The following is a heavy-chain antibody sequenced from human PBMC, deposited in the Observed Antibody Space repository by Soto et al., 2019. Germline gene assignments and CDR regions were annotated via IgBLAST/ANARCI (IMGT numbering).Heavy chain of an antibody. CDR2: ISYDGSNK. CDR3: ARDKYSSSLNWFDP. Sequence: PGGSLRLSCAASGFTFSSYGMHWVRQAPGKGLEWVAVISYDGSNKYYADSVKGRFTISRDNSKNTLYLQMNSLRAEDTAVYYCARDKYSSSLNWFDPWGQGTLVTVSS. D-gene: IGHD6-13*01. J-gene: IGHJ5*02. CDR1: GFTFSSYG. V-gene: IGHV3-30*03.